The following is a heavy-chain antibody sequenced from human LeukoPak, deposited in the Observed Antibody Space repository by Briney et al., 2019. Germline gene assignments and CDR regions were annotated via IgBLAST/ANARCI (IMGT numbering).Heavy chain of an antibody. CDR3: TRDRTGYSYGYGSTSAFDY. V-gene: IGHV3-49*04. CDR1: GFTFGDYA. CDR2: IRSKAYGGTT. D-gene: IGHD5-18*01. Sequence: GGSLGLSCTASGFTFGDYAMSWVRQAPGKGLEWVGFIRSKAYGGTTEYAASVKGRFTISRDDSKSIAYLQMNSLKTEDTAVYYCTRDRTGYSYGYGSTSAFDYWGQGTLVTVSS. J-gene: IGHJ4*02.